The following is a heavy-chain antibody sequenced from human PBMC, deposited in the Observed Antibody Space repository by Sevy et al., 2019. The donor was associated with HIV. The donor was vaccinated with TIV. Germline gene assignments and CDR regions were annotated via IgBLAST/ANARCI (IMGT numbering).Heavy chain of an antibody. J-gene: IGHJ4*02. CDR1: GFTFSSSW. D-gene: IGHD1-1*01. Sequence: GGSLRLSCAASGFTFSSSWMHWVRQVPGKGLVWVSRINSDGGSLSYADSVKGRFTISRDNAKKTLYLQMNSLRAEDTAMYLCAGGTRGTFDSWGQGALVTVSS. V-gene: IGHV3-74*01. CDR2: INSDGGSL. CDR3: AGGTRGTFDS.